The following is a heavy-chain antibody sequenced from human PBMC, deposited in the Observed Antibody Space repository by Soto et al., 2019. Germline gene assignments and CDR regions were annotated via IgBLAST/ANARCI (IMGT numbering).Heavy chain of an antibody. D-gene: IGHD3-22*01. CDR3: ARLNYDSSGYYTV. CDR1: GGSISSSSYY. V-gene: IGHV4-39*01. CDR2: IYYSGST. J-gene: IGHJ4*02. Sequence: SETLSLTCTVSGGSISSSSYYWGWIRQPPGKGLEWIGSIYYSGSTYYNPSLKSRVTISVDTSKNQFSLKLSSVTAADTAVYYCARLNYDSSGYYTVWGQGTLVTVSS.